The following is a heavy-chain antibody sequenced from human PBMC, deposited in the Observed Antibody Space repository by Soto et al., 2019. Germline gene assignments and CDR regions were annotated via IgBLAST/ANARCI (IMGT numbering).Heavy chain of an antibody. CDR2: VNHSGST. Sequence: SETLSLTCAVYGGSFSDYYWSWIRHPPGKGLEWIGEVNHSGSTNYNPSLKSRVTISVDTSKNQFSLKLSSVTAADTAVYYCARGWSGLVIIRFDPWGQGTLVTVSS. V-gene: IGHV4-34*01. J-gene: IGHJ5*02. D-gene: IGHD3-9*01. CDR3: ARGWSGLVIIRFDP. CDR1: GGSFSDYY.